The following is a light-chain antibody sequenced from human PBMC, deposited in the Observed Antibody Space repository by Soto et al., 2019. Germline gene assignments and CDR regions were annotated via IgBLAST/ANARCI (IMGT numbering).Light chain of an antibody. CDR1: QSVSRSY. Sequence: EIVLTQSPGTLSLSTGERATLSCRASQSVSRSYLAWYRQKPGQAPRLLIYATSSRATGIPDRFSGSGSGTDFTLTITRLEPEDFAVYYCQHYGSSPFTFGPGTKVDIK. CDR3: QHYGSSPFT. CDR2: ATS. V-gene: IGKV3-20*01. J-gene: IGKJ3*01.